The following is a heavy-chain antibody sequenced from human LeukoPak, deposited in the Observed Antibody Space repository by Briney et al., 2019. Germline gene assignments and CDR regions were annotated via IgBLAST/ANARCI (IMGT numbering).Heavy chain of an antibody. CDR2: INSDGSST. CDR1: GFTFSSYW. CDR3: ARGYCSSTSCSFDY. D-gene: IGHD2-2*01. V-gene: IGHV3-74*01. J-gene: IGHJ4*02. Sequence: PGGSLRLSCAASGFTFSSYWMHWVRQAPGKGPVWVSRINSDGSSTSYADSVKGRFTISRDNAKNTLYLQMNSLRAEDTAVYYCARGYCSSTSCSFDYWGQGTLVTVSS.